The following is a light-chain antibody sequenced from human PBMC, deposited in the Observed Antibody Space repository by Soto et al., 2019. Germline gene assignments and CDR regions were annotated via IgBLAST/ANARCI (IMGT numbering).Light chain of an antibody. CDR2: DVS. V-gene: IGLV2-14*01. Sequence: QSALTQPASVSGSPGQSITISCTGTSSDVGDYNYVSWYQQHPGKAPKLMIYDVSNRPSGVSNRFSGSKSGNTGSLTVSGPQAEGEGDYLWRSNFSRRPLVIGGGTQLTVL. CDR3: RSNFSRRPLV. CDR1: SSDVGDYNY. J-gene: IGLJ2*01.